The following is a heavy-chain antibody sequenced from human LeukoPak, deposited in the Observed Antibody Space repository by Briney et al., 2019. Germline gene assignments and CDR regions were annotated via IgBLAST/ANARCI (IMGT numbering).Heavy chain of an antibody. CDR2: IYYSGST. D-gene: IGHD3-3*01. J-gene: IGHJ5*02. Sequence: PSETLSLTCTVSGASISNDNYYWGWIRQPPGKGLEWIGSIYYSGSTYYNPSLKSRVTISVDTSKNQFSLRLSSVTAADTAVYYCARAGVVWFDPWGQGTLVTVSS. CDR1: GASISNDNYY. CDR3: ARAGVVWFDP. V-gene: IGHV4-39*01.